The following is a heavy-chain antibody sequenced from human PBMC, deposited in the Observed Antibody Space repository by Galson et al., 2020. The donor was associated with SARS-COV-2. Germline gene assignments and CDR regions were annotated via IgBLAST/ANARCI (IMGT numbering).Heavy chain of an antibody. CDR2: ISTSTGNT. Sequence: ASVKVSCKASGYRFATYGIAWVRQAPGQAPLWMGWISTSTGNTNFAQNFQDRVSLTADTSTNTAYMELRSVTSDDTAMYYCARDRGYTGYDYGLIDYWGQGTLVIVSS. CDR3: ARDRGYTGYDYGLIDY. V-gene: IGHV1-18*01. D-gene: IGHD5-12*01. J-gene: IGHJ4*02. CDR1: GYRFATYG.